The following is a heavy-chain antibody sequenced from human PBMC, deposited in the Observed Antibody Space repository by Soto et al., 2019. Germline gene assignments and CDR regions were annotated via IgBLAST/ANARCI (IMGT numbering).Heavy chain of an antibody. D-gene: IGHD3-10*01. CDR2: INGDGRTT. J-gene: IGHJ4*02. CDR1: GLTFNNYW. CDR3: AGGDYSGAGTFYLTDH. Sequence: EVQLVESGGGLVQPGGSLRLSCTASGLTFNNYWMHWVRQAPGKGPVWVSRINGDGRTTTYADSVRGRFTISRDNVKYTVYLQMNSLRAEDTAVYYCAGGDYSGAGTFYLTDHWGQGTLVTVSS. V-gene: IGHV3-74*01.